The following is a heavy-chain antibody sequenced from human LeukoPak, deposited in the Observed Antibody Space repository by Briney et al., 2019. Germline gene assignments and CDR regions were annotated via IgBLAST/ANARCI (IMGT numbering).Heavy chain of an antibody. D-gene: IGHD1-26*01. CDR2: INHSGST. V-gene: IGHV4-34*01. J-gene: IGHJ3*02. CDR3: ARVGATYAFDI. CDR1: GGSFSGYY. Sequence: PSETLSLTCAVYGGSFSGYYWSWIRQPPXKXLEWIGEINHSGSTNYNPSLKSRVTISVDTSKNQFSLKLSSVTAADTAVYYCARVGATYAFDIWGQGTMVTVSS.